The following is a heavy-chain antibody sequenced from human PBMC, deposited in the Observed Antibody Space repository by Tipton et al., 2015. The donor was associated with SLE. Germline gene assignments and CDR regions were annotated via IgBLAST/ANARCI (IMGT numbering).Heavy chain of an antibody. J-gene: IGHJ4*02. Sequence: SLRLSCAASGFTFSLYGMHWVRQAPGKGLEWVAFIRYSGNYEYYVDSVKGRFTISRDNSKNTLFLQLTRLTVEDTAVYYCAKDYPSGTYWWGQGTLVTVSS. CDR2: IRYSGNYE. D-gene: IGHD1-26*01. V-gene: IGHV3-30*02. CDR3: AKDYPSGTYW. CDR1: GFTFSLYG.